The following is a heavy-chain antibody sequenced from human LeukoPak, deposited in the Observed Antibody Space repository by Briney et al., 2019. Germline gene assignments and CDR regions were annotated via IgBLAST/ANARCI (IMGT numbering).Heavy chain of an antibody. V-gene: IGHV4-59*01. Sequence: PSETLSLTCTVSGGSISSYYWSWIRQPPGKGLEWIGYIYYSGSTNYNPSLKSRVTISVDTSKNQFSLKLSSVTAADTAVYYCAGVTMGYYYYMDVWGKGTTVTVSS. CDR3: AGVTMGYYYYMDV. J-gene: IGHJ6*03. CDR2: IYYSGST. CDR1: GGSISSYY. D-gene: IGHD3-10*01.